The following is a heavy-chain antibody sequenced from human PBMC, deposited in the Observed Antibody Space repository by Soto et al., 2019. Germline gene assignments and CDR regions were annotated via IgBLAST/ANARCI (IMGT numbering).Heavy chain of an antibody. V-gene: IGHV3-23*01. CDR3: AKPRYYDFWSGYHPMDV. CDR2: ISGSGGST. J-gene: IGHJ6*03. D-gene: IGHD3-3*01. Sequence: GGSLRLSCAASGFTFSSYAMSWVRQAPGKGLEWVSAISGSGGSTYYADSVKGRFTISRDNSKNTLYLQMNSLRAEDTAIYYWAKPRYYDFWSGYHPMDVWGKGTTVTVSS. CDR1: GFTFSSYA.